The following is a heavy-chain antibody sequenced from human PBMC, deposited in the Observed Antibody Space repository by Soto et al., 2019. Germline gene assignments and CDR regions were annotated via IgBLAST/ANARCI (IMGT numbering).Heavy chain of an antibody. J-gene: IGHJ4*02. CDR2: ISHDENNK. V-gene: IGHV3-30*18. Sequence: QVQLVESGGGVVQPGGSLRLSCSSSGFTFSGYAMHWVRQAPGKGLEWVAVISHDENNKYYADSVKGRFTISRDNSQDTFYLEMNSLRAEDMALYYCAKSPTEGYFDWLSTDYWGQGTLVAFSS. D-gene: IGHD3-9*01. CDR1: GFTFSGYA. CDR3: AKSPTEGYFDWLSTDY.